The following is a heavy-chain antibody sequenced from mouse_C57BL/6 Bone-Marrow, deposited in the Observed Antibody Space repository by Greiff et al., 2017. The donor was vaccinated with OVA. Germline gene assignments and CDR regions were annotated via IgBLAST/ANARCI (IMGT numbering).Heavy chain of an antibody. CDR3: ASQTARATWFAY. CDR2: INPSNGRT. V-gene: IGHV1S81*02. D-gene: IGHD3-2*01. Sequence: VKLQESGAELVKPGASVKLSCKASGYTFTSYWMHWVKQRPGQGLEWIGEINPSNGRTNYNEKFKSKATLTVDKSSSTAYMQLSSLTSEDSAVYYCASQTARATWFAYWGQGTLVTVSA. J-gene: IGHJ3*01. CDR1: GYTFTSYW.